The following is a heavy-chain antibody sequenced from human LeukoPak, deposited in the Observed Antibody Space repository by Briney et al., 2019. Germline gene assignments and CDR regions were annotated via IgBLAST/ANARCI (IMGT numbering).Heavy chain of an antibody. CDR2: INHSGST. CDR3: ARTPRYYDILTGYLRGIFDY. D-gene: IGHD3-9*01. V-gene: IGHV4-34*01. J-gene: IGHJ4*02. Sequence: TSETLSLTXAVYGGSFSGYYWSWIRQTPGKGLEWIGEINHSGSTNYNPSLKSRVTISVDTSKNQFSLKLSSVTAADTAVYYCARTPRYYDILTGYLRGIFDYWGQGTLVTVSS. CDR1: GGSFSGYY.